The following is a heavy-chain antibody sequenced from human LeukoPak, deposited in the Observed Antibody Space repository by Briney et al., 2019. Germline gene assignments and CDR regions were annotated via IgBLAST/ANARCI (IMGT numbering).Heavy chain of an antibody. V-gene: IGHV4-39*01. CDR2: IYYSGCT. Sequence: PSETLSLTCTVSGGSISSSSYYWGWIRQPPGKGLEWIGSIYYSGCTYYNPSLKSRVTISVDTSKNQFSLKLSSVTAADTAVYYCARLGVTTVTTFDYWGQGTLVTVSS. J-gene: IGHJ4*02. D-gene: IGHD4-17*01. CDR1: GGSISSSSYY. CDR3: ARLGVTTVTTFDY.